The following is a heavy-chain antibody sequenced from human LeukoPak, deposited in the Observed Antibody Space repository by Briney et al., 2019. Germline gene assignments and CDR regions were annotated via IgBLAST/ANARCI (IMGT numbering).Heavy chain of an antibody. CDR3: ARLTSRSVKSHDAFDI. V-gene: IGHV1-18*01. CDR2: ISAYNGNT. J-gene: IGHJ3*02. Sequence: ASVKVSCKASGYTFTSYGISWVRQAPGQGLEWMGWISAYNGNTNYAQKLQGRVTMTTDTSTSTAYMELRSLRSDDTAVYYCARLTSRSVKSHDAFDIWGQGTMVTVSS. D-gene: IGHD1-20*01. CDR1: GYTFTSYG.